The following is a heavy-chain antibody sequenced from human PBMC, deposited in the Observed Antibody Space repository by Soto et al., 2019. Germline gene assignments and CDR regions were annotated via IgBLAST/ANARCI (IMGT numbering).Heavy chain of an antibody. V-gene: IGHV3-74*01. Sequence: EVQLVESGGGLVQPGGSLRLSCAASGFTFSSSWMHWVRQPPGKGLVWVSRIKSDGSTTNYADSVKGRFTIPRDNAKNTLYSQMNHLRAEDTGVYYCARGPTGWYGYDYWGQGTLVTVSS. CDR1: GFTFSSSW. CDR3: ARGPTGWYGYDY. CDR2: IKSDGSTT. D-gene: IGHD6-19*01. J-gene: IGHJ4*02.